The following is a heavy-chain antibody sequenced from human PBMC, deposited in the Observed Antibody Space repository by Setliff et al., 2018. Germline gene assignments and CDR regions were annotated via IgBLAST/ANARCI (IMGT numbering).Heavy chain of an antibody. CDR3: ARGPSPTVTPSRLIYFYHMDV. CDR2: IIPMFGT. V-gene: IGHV1-69*13. CDR1: GYSFTLYA. D-gene: IGHD4-17*01. Sequence: ASVKVSCKASGYSFTLYAMHWMRQAPGQRPEWMGGIIPMFGTNYAQKFQGRLTITADQSTTTVYMELSSLRFDDTALYYCARGPSPTVTPSRLIYFYHMDVWGTGTTVTVSS. J-gene: IGHJ6*03.